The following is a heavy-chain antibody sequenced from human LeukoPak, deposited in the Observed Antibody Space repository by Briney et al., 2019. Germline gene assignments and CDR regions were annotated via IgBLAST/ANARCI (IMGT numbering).Heavy chain of an antibody. V-gene: IGHV3-30*19. D-gene: IGHD6-13*01. CDR1: GFTFSSYG. J-gene: IGHJ4*02. CDR3: ARDYSSWYVASPDY. Sequence: GGSLRLSCAASGFTFSSYGMHWVRQAPGKGLEWVAVISYDGSNKYYADSVKGRFTISRDNSKNTLYLQMNGLRAEDTAVYYCARDYSSWYVASPDYWGQGTLVTVSS. CDR2: ISYDGSNK.